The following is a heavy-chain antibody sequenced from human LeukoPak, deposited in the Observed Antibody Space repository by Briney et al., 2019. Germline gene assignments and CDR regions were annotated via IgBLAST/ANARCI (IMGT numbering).Heavy chain of an antibody. Sequence: ASVKVSCKASGYTFTSYDINWVRQAPGQGLEWMGWIIPNSGNTGYTQKFQGRVTMTSDNSISTAYMELSSLTSEDTAVYYCARFRWGSGSPDFDYWGQGILVTVSS. V-gene: IGHV1-8*01. J-gene: IGHJ4*02. CDR1: GYTFTSYD. CDR2: IIPNSGNT. CDR3: ARFRWGSGSPDFDY. D-gene: IGHD3-10*01.